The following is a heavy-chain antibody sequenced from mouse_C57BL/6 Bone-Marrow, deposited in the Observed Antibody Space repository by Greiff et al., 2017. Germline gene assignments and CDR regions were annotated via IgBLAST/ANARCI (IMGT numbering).Heavy chain of an antibody. D-gene: IGHD2-5*01. J-gene: IGHJ4*01. Sequence: VKLVESGPELVKPGASVKISCKASGYAFSSSWMNWVKQRPGKGLEWIGRIYPGDGDTNYNGKFKGKATLTADKSSSTAYMQRSSLTSEDSAVYFCARRYSNYEDYAMDYWGQGTSVTVSS. CDR1: GYAFSSSW. CDR2: IYPGDGDT. V-gene: IGHV1-82*01. CDR3: ARRYSNYEDYAMDY.